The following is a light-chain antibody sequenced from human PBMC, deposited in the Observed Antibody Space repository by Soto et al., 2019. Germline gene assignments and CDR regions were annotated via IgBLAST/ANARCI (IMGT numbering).Light chain of an antibody. Sequence: DLQMTQSPSSLSASVGDRVTITCRASQSIRSYLKWYQQKPGKDPNLLIYAASSLQIGVPSRFTGSESGTDLALTISSLQPEYFTTYYCQQSYSTPQTFGQGTKVEIK. CDR3: QQSYSTPQT. J-gene: IGKJ1*01. CDR2: AAS. CDR1: QSIRSY. V-gene: IGKV1-39*01.